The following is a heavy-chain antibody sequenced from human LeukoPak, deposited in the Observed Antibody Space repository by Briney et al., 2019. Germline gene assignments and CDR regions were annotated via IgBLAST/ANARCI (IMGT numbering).Heavy chain of an antibody. Sequence: GGSLRLSCAASGFTFSSYAMHWVRQAPGKGLEWVAVISYDGSNKYYADSVKGRFTISRDNAKNSLYLQMNSLRDEDTAVYYCARDYSSNWLFDYWGQGTLVTVSS. D-gene: IGHD6-13*01. CDR2: ISYDGSNK. CDR3: ARDYSSNWLFDY. V-gene: IGHV3-30-3*01. J-gene: IGHJ4*02. CDR1: GFTFSSYA.